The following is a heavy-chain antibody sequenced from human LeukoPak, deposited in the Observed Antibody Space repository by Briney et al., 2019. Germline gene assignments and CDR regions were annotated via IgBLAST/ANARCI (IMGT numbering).Heavy chain of an antibody. J-gene: IGHJ4*02. Sequence: GASVKVPCKASGYTFTEYNMQSVRQAPGQGLEWMGLINPYSGGTDYAQKFQGRVTMTRDMSITTGYIELHGLTFDDTAVYFCAIEGVVRELDFWSQGTLVTVSS. CDR1: GYTFTEYN. CDR3: AIEGVVRELDF. V-gene: IGHV1-2*02. CDR2: INPYSGGT. D-gene: IGHD3-10*01.